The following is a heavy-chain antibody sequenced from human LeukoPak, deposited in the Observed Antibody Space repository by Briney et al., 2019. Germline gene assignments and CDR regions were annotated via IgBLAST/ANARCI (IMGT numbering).Heavy chain of an antibody. CDR2: IYSSGST. V-gene: IGHV4-39*07. Sequence: PSETLSLTCRVSGVSISSGSNYWGWIRQPLGKTLEWIGSIYSSGSTYYNSSLKSRVIILIDTAKNHFSLNLSSVTAADTAVYYCARSDGYGLVGIWGQGTMVTVSS. CDR3: ARSDGYGLVGI. D-gene: IGHD3-10*01. CDR1: GVSISSGSNY. J-gene: IGHJ3*02.